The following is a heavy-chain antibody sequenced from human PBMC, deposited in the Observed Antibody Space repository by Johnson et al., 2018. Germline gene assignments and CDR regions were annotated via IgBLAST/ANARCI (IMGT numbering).Heavy chain of an antibody. CDR3: ARAGLEWLYSNDYYYYMDV. CDR2: ISYDGSNK. J-gene: IGHJ6*03. V-gene: IGHV3-30*19. D-gene: IGHD3-3*01. CDR1: GFTFSSYV. Sequence: QVQLVQSGGGVVQPGRSLRLSCAASGFTFSSYVMHWVRQAPGKGLEWVAVISYDGSNKYYADSVKGRFTISRDNAKNSLYLKMNSLGAEDTAVYYCARAGLEWLYSNDYYYYMDVWGEGTTVTV.